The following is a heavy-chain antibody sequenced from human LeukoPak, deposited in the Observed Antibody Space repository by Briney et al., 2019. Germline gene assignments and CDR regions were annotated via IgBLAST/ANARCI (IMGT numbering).Heavy chain of an antibody. CDR3: ARASTSYYYDSSGLDY. V-gene: IGHV3-30*02. CDR1: GFTFSSYG. D-gene: IGHD3-22*01. Sequence: GGSLRLSCAASGFTFSSYGMHWVRQAPGKGLEWVAFIRYDGSNKYYADSVKGRFTISRDNSKNTLYLQMNSLRAEDTAVYYCARASTSYYYDSSGLDYWGQGTLVTVSS. J-gene: IGHJ4*02. CDR2: IRYDGSNK.